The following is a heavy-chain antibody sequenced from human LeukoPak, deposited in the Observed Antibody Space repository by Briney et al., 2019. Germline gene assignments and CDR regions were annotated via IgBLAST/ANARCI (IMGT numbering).Heavy chain of an antibody. CDR3: ARGVEPLAANTLAY. J-gene: IGHJ4*02. D-gene: IGHD1-14*01. CDR2: LYSDGNT. Sequence: PGGSLRHSCAASGFTVNTNDKTWPPQAPGKGLEWVSVLYSDGNTKYADSVQGRFTISRDNSKNTLYLEMNSLSPDDTAVYYCARGVEPLAANTLAYWGQGTLVTVSS. CDR1: GFTVNTND. V-gene: IGHV3-53*01.